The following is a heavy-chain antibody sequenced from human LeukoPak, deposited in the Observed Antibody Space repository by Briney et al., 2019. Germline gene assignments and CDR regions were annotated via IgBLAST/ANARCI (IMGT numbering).Heavy chain of an antibody. CDR3: TTGPSYGYEW. CDR1: GMTFSNHW. D-gene: IGHD3-16*01. V-gene: IGHV3-74*01. Sequence: GGSLRLSCAASGMTFSNHWMHWVRQPPGKGLVWVSLIKTDGRTTIYADSVRGRFTISRDNGRSTLYLQMNSLRAEDTAIYYCTTGPSYGYEWWGQGTEVTVSS. CDR2: IKTDGRTT. J-gene: IGHJ4*02.